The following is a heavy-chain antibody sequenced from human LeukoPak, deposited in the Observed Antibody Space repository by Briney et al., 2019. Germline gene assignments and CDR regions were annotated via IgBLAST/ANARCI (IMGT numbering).Heavy chain of an antibody. CDR2: INPSGGST. J-gene: IGHJ3*02. CDR3: ARGDTVTIDAFDI. CDR1: GYTFSSYY. D-gene: IGHD4-17*01. Sequence: ASVKVSCTASGYTFSSYYMHWVRQAPGQGLDWMGIINPSGGSTSYAQYFQGRVTMTRDTSTSTVYMELSSLRSEDTAVYYCARGDTVTIDAFDIWGQGTMVTVSS. V-gene: IGHV1-46*01.